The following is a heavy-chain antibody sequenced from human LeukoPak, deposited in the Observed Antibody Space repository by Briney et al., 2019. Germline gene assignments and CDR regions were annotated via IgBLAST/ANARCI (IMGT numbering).Heavy chain of an antibody. CDR1: GFTFSTYG. V-gene: IGHV3-33*08. D-gene: IGHD5-18*01. Sequence: PGGSLRLSCAASGFTFSTYGMHWVRQAPGKGLEWVAVIWYDGSNKYYADSVKGRFTISRDNSENTLYLQMNSLRAEDTAVYYCARDRAMEGFDYWGQGTLVTVSS. CDR2: IWYDGSNK. CDR3: ARDRAMEGFDY. J-gene: IGHJ4*02.